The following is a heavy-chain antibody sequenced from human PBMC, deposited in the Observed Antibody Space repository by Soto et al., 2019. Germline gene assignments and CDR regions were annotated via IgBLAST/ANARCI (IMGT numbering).Heavy chain of an antibody. D-gene: IGHD6-19*01. CDR1: GYTFTSYG. CDR3: ASHSSGRLHYYGMDV. CDR2: ISAYNGNT. J-gene: IGHJ6*02. Sequence: GASVKVSCKASGYTFTSYGISWVRQAPGQGLEWMGWISAYNGNTNYAQKLQGRVTMTTDTSTSTACMELRSLRSDDTAVYYCASHSSGRLHYYGMDVWGQGTTVTVSS. V-gene: IGHV1-18*01.